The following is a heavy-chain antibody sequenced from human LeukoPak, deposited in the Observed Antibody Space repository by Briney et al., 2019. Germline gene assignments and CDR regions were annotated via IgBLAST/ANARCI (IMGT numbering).Heavy chain of an antibody. D-gene: IGHD5-12*01. V-gene: IGHV3-30*04. CDR3: AKDSGYGTRSSFY. Sequence: GGSLRLSCAASGFTFSSHAMRWVRQAPGKGLEWVAVISYDGSNKYYADSVKGRFTISRDNSKNTLYLQVNSLRPEDTAVYYCAKDSGYGTRSSFYWGQGTLVTVSS. CDR2: ISYDGSNK. CDR1: GFTFSSHA. J-gene: IGHJ4*02.